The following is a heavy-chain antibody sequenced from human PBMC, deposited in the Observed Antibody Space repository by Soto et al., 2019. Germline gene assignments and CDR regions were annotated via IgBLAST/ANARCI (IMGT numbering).Heavy chain of an antibody. CDR3: ARDPAIYSGKFDYGLDV. D-gene: IGHD4-4*01. CDR2: IGTSGKTI. J-gene: IGHJ6*02. V-gene: IGHV3-48*03. Sequence: GGSLRLSCAVSGFTFSSYEMDWVRQAPGKGLEWVSYIGTSGKTIYYADSVRGRFTISRDNAKNSLYLQMNSLRAEDTAVYFCARDPAIYSGKFDYGLDVWGRGTTVTVSS. CDR1: GFTFSSYE.